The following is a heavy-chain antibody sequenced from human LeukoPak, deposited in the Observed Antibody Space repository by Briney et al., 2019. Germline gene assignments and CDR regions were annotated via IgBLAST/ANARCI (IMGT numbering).Heavy chain of an antibody. CDR3: ARTYDFWSGYYMPHDY. J-gene: IGHJ4*02. CDR1: GFSLSNARMG. Sequence: SGPVLVKPTETLTLTCTVSGFSLSNARMGVSWIRQPPGKALEWLAHIFSNDEKSYSTSLKSRLTSSKDTSKSQVVLTMTNMDPVDTATYYCARTYDFWSGYYMPHDYWGQGTLVTVSS. V-gene: IGHV2-26*01. CDR2: IFSNDEK. D-gene: IGHD3-3*01.